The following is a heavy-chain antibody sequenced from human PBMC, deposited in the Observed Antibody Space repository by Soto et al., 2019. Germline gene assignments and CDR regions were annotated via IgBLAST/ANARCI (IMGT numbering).Heavy chain of an antibody. CDR2: ISGSGGST. Sequence: PGGSLRLSCAASGFTFSSYAMSWVRQAPGKGLEWVSAISGSGGSTYYADSVKGRFTISRDNSKNTLYLQMNSLRAEDTAVYYCAIFGSPPLVYYYDSSGYLSGVAWGQGTLVTVSS. CDR1: GFTFSSYA. D-gene: IGHD3-22*01. J-gene: IGHJ5*02. CDR3: AIFGSPPLVYYYDSSGYLSGVA. V-gene: IGHV3-23*01.